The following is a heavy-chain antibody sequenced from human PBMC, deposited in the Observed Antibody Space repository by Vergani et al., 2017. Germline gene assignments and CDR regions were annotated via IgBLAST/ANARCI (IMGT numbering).Heavy chain of an antibody. V-gene: IGHV5-51*01. Sequence: EKQLVQSGSETKKPGESLKISCQAFGHIFSNFWIGWVPQRPGRGLGWMGIIYPGDSEVKSNPTFRGQVIFSVDTSDNTAYLQWRSLQASDTATYFCASGGHGSENGGALQLWGQGTNITVSS. J-gene: IGHJ3*01. D-gene: IGHD3-10*01. CDR3: ASGGHGSENGGALQL. CDR1: GHIFSNFW. CDR2: IYPGDSEV.